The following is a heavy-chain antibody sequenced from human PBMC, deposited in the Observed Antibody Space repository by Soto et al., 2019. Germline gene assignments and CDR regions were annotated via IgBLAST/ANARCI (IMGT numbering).Heavy chain of an antibody. CDR3: AKLIIAAAGDFDY. D-gene: IGHD6-13*01. Sequence: GGSLRLSCSASGFTFSSYAMHWVRQAPGKGLEYVSAISSNGGSTYYADSVKGRFTISRDNSKNTLYLQMNSLRAGDTAVYYCAKLIIAAAGDFDYWGQGTLVTVSS. CDR1: GFTFSSYA. J-gene: IGHJ4*02. V-gene: IGHV3-64*04. CDR2: ISSNGGST.